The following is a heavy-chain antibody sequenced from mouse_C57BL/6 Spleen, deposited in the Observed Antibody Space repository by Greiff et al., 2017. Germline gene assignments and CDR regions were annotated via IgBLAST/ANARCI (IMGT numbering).Heavy chain of an antibody. V-gene: IGHV1-64*01. CDR3: AKYYTTGVEY. D-gene: IGHD1-1*01. J-gene: IGHJ2*01. CDR1: GYTFTSYW. CDR2: IHPNSGST. Sequence: QVQLQQPGAELVKPGASVKLSCKASGYTFTSYWMHWVKQRPGQGLEWIGMIHPNSGSTNYNEKFKSKGTLTVDKSSSTTYMQLSSLTSEDSAVYYCAKYYTTGVEYWGQGTTHTVSS.